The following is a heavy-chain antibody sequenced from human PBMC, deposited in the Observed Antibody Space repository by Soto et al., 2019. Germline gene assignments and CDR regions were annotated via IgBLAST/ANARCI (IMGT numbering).Heavy chain of an antibody. CDR1: GFTFRNYD. CDR3: ARTDRDFYGLDV. V-gene: IGHV3-13*05. CDR2: ISAAGDP. J-gene: IGHJ6*02. Sequence: EVQLVESGGGLVQPGGSLRLSCEASGFTFRNYDMHWVRQGTGKGLEWVSGISAAGDPDYADSVEGRFTISRENAQNSFFLQMNSLRVDETAVYYCARTDRDFYGLDVWGQGTTVIVSS.